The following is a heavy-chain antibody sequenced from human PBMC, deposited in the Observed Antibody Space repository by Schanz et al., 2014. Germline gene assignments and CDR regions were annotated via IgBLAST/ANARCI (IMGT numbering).Heavy chain of an antibody. CDR2: ISWNSGTI. Sequence: EVQLVESGGGLVQPGKSLRLSCAASGFTFDKYAMHWVRQAPGKGLEWVSVISWNSGTIGYADSVKGRFTISRDNAKNSLFLQMNSLRPEDTAVYYCARPALWFGDNCFDPWGQGTLVTVSS. CDR3: ARPALWFGDNCFDP. J-gene: IGHJ5*02. D-gene: IGHD3-10*01. V-gene: IGHV3-9*01. CDR1: GFTFDKYA.